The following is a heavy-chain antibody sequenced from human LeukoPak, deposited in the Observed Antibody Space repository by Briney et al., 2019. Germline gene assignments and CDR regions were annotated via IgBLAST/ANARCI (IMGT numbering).Heavy chain of an antibody. D-gene: IGHD4-17*01. CDR3: AKDIYYGDQLGAYY. CDR1: GFTFSSSA. Sequence: PGGSLRLSCAASGFTFSSSAMSWVRQAPGKGLEWVSSISGSGSGGSAYYADSVKGRFTISRDNSKHTLYLQMNSLRAEDTAVYYCAKDIYYGDQLGAYYWGQGTLVTVSS. V-gene: IGHV3-23*01. J-gene: IGHJ4*02. CDR2: ISGSGSGGSA.